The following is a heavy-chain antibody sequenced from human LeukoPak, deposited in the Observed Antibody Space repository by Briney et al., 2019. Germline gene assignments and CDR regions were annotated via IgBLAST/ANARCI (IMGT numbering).Heavy chain of an antibody. V-gene: IGHV3-23*01. Sequence: GGSLRLSCAASGFTFSSYAMSWVRQAPGKGLEWVSGVGGSGGGAHYADSVKGRFTISKDNSRNTLYLQMTSLRVEDTAVYFCARFSSGWFTDPFDMWGQGTMVTVSS. J-gene: IGHJ3*02. CDR1: GFTFSSYA. CDR3: ARFSSGWFTDPFDM. CDR2: VGGSGGGA. D-gene: IGHD6-19*01.